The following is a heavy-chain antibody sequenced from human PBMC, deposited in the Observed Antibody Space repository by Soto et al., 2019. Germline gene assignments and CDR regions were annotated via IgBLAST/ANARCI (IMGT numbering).Heavy chain of an antibody. CDR3: ARGWGALTYYYDSSGYYYPHYFDY. J-gene: IGHJ4*02. V-gene: IGHV4-59*01. CDR1: GGSISSYY. Sequence: QSPTLSLTCPVSGGSISSYYWSWIRQPPGKGLEWIGYIYYSGSTNYNPSLKSRVTISVDTSKNQFSLKLSSVTAADTAVYYCARGWGALTYYYDSSGYYYPHYFDYWGQGTLVTVSS. CDR2: IYYSGST. D-gene: IGHD3-22*01.